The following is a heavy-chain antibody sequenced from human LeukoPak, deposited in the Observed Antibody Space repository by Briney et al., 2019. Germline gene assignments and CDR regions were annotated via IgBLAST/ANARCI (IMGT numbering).Heavy chain of an antibody. D-gene: IGHD3-22*01. Sequence: ASVKVSCKASGYTFTSYYMHWVRQAPGQGLEWMGIINPSGGSTSYAQKFQGRVTMTRDTSTGTVYMELSSLRSEDTAVYYCARDQVSAYYDSSPGGYWGQGTLVTVSS. J-gene: IGHJ4*02. CDR2: INPSGGST. CDR3: ARDQVSAYYDSSPGGY. V-gene: IGHV1-46*01. CDR1: GYTFTSYY.